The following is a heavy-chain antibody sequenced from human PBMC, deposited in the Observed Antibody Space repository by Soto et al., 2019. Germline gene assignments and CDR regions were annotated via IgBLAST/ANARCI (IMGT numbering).Heavy chain of an antibody. V-gene: IGHV4-39*01. J-gene: IGHJ4*02. D-gene: IGHD2-21*01. CDR3: AGIAHDGGLDY. CDR2: IYYSGST. Sequence: SETLSLTCTVSGGSISSGGYYWSWIRQPPGKGLEWIGSIYYSGSTYYNPSLKSRVTISVDTSKNQFSLKLSSVTAADTAVYYCAGIAHDGGLDYWGQGTLVTVSS. CDR1: GGSISSGGYY.